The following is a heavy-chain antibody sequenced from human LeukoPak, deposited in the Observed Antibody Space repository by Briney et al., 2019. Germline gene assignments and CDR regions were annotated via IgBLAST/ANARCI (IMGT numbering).Heavy chain of an antibody. J-gene: IGHJ3*02. D-gene: IGHD3-22*01. CDR2: IKSKSDGGTT. V-gene: IGHV3-15*01. CDR1: GFTFSNAW. Sequence: GRSLRLSWAASGFTFSNAWMSWVRQAPGKGLEWVGRIKSKSDGGTTDYAAPVKGRFTISRDDSKNTLYLQMNSLKTENTAVYYCTTDGTTIVVVPIDAFDIWGQGTMVTVSS. CDR3: TTDGTTIVVVPIDAFDI.